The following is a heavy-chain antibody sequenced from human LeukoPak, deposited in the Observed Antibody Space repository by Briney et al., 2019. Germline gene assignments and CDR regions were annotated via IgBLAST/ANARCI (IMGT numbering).Heavy chain of an antibody. V-gene: IGHV3-53*01. Sequence: GGSLRLSCAASGFTVSSNYMSWVRQAPGKGLEWVSVIYSGGSTYYADSVRGRFTISRDNAKNSLYLQMNSLRAEDTAVYYCARDRQGYYDSSGYYSGTYYFDYWGQGTLVTVSS. CDR3: ARDRQGYYDSSGYYSGTYYFDY. D-gene: IGHD3-22*01. J-gene: IGHJ4*02. CDR1: GFTVSSNY. CDR2: IYSGGST.